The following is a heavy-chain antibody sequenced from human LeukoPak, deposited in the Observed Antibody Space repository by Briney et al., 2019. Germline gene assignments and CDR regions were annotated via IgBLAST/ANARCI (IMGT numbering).Heavy chain of an antibody. D-gene: IGHD6-13*01. Sequence: SVKVSCKASGGTFSSYAISWVRQAPGQGLEWMGGIIPIFGTANYAQKFQGRVTITADESTSTAYMELSSLRAEDTAVYYCARAGYSSSWYQITYYYYYYMDVWGKGTTVTVSS. CDR3: ARAGYSSSWYQITYYYYYYMDV. V-gene: IGHV1-69*13. CDR1: GGTFSSYA. J-gene: IGHJ6*03. CDR2: IIPIFGTA.